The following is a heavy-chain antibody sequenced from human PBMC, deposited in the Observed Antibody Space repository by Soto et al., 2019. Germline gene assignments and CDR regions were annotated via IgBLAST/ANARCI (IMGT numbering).Heavy chain of an antibody. D-gene: IGHD4-17*01. CDR1: GFSFTNAW. J-gene: IGHJ4*02. CDR2: IKPKADDGTT. Sequence: DVQLVESGGGLVKPGGTLRLSCAASGFSFTNAWMNWVRQAPGKGLEWIGRIKPKADDGTTDYAAPVSGRFTISRDDSKDTLYLQMNNLRTEDTAVYYCTTIYPFTVTVFLDYWGQGTLVTVSS. CDR3: TTIYPFTVTVFLDY. V-gene: IGHV3-15*01.